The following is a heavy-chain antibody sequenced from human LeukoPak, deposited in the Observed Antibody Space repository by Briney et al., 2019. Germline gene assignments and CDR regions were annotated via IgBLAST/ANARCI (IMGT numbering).Heavy chain of an antibody. Sequence: ASVKVSCKASGYTFTGYYMHWVRQAPGQGLEWMGWINPNSGGTNYAQKFQGRITMTRDTSISTAYMKLSRLRSDDTAVYYCARQYGAIAAASLWGQGTLVTVSS. CDR2: INPNSGGT. CDR1: GYTFTGYY. V-gene: IGHV1-2*02. J-gene: IGHJ4*02. CDR3: ARQYGAIAAASL. D-gene: IGHD6-13*01.